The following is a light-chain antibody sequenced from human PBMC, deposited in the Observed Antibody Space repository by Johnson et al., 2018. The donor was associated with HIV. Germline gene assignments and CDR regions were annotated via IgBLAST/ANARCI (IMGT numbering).Light chain of an antibody. CDR1: NSNIGNNY. Sequence: QLVLTQPPSVSAAPGQKVTISCSGSNSNIGNNYVSWYQQLPGTAPKLLIYDDNKRPSGIPDRFSGSKSGTSATLGITGLQTGDEADYYCGTWDSSLVVVFGTGTKVTVL. V-gene: IGLV1-51*01. J-gene: IGLJ1*01. CDR2: DDN. CDR3: GTWDSSLVVV.